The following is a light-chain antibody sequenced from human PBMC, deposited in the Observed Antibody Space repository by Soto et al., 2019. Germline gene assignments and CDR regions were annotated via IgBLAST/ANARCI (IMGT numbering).Light chain of an antibody. J-gene: IGLJ1*01. CDR3: TSYTSSSTYL. V-gene: IGLV2-14*03. CDR2: DVT. CDR1: SSDVGGYNF. Sequence: QSALTQPASVSGSTGQSITISCTGTSSDVGGYNFVSWYQHHPGKAPKLMIFDVTNRPSGVSDRFSGSKSGNTASLTISGLQAEDEADYYCTSYTSSSTYLFGTGTKLTVL.